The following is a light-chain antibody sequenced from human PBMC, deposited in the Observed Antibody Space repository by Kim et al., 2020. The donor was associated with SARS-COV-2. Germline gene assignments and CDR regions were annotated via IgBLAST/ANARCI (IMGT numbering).Light chain of an antibody. CDR1: TSNIGSNT. V-gene: IGLV1-44*01. Sequence: GQKMISSCSGRTSNIGSNTVNWYQQLPGTAPQLLIYSNEQRHSGVPDRFSASKSGNSASLAITGLQSDEEADYFCAVWDDTLSGVAFGGGTQLTVL. J-gene: IGLJ2*01. CDR2: SNE. CDR3: AVWDDTLSGVA.